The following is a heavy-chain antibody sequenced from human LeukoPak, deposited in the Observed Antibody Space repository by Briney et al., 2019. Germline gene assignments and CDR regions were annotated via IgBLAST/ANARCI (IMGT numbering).Heavy chain of an antibody. V-gene: IGHV3-21*01. CDR1: GFTFSTYTYS. CDR3: ATYSSSWYVEDY. J-gene: IGHJ4*02. D-gene: IGHD6-13*01. Sequence: GGSLRLSCAASGFTFSTYTYSMNWVRQAPGKGLEWVSSISSSSSYIYYADSVKGRFTISRDNAKNSLYLQMNSLRAEDTAVYYCATYSSSWYVEDYWGQGTLVTVSS. CDR2: ISSSSSYI.